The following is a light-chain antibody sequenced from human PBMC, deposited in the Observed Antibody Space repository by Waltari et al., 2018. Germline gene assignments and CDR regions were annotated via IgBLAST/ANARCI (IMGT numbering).Light chain of an antibody. CDR3: QQLNSYPPN. CDR1: RYTSSH. J-gene: IGKJ5*01. CDR2: AAS. V-gene: IGKV1-9*01. Sequence: DVQLTQSPSFLPASVGDRVPITCRASRYTSSHLAWYQQKPGKAPKLLIYAASTLQNGVPSRFSGSGSGTEFTLTISSLQPEDFATYYCQQLNSYPPNFGQGTRLEIK.